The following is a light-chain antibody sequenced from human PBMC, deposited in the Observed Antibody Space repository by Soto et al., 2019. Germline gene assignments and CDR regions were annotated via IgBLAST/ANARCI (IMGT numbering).Light chain of an antibody. J-gene: IGKJ2*01. V-gene: IGKV3-20*01. CDR2: GAS. Sequence: EIVLTQSPATLSLSPGERATLSCRPSQSVTSSYLAWYQQKPGQAPRLLIYGASSRATGIPDRFSGSGSGTDFTLTISRLEPEDFAVYYCQQYSSSPYTFGQGTKLEIK. CDR1: QSVTSSY. CDR3: QQYSSSPYT.